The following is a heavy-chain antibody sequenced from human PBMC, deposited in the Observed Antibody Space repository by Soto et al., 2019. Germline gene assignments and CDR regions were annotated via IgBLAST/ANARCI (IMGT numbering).Heavy chain of an antibody. Sequence: SETLSLTCTVSGGSISSSSYYWGWIRQPPGKGLEWIGSIFYSGTTYYNPSLKSRVTISVDTSKNQFSLKLSSVTAADTAVYYCARLLRHNYYGMDVWGQGTTVTVSS. J-gene: IGHJ6*02. V-gene: IGHV4-39*01. D-gene: IGHD5-12*01. CDR3: ARLLRHNYYGMDV. CDR2: IFYSGTT. CDR1: GGSISSSSYY.